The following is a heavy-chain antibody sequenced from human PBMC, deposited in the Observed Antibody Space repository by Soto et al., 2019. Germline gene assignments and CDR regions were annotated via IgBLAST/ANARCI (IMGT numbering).Heavy chain of an antibody. D-gene: IGHD5-12*01. V-gene: IGHV1-8*01. Sequence: QVQLVQSGAEVKKPGASVKVSCKASGYTFTSYDINWVRQATGQGLEWMGWMNPNSGNTGYAQKFQGRVNMTRNTSISTAYMELSSLRSEDTAVYYCARGVDIVATVWFDPWGQGTLVTVSS. CDR2: MNPNSGNT. CDR1: GYTFTSYD. CDR3: ARGVDIVATVWFDP. J-gene: IGHJ5*02.